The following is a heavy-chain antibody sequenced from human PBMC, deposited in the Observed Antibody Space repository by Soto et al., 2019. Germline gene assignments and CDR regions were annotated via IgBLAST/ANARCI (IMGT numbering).Heavy chain of an antibody. CDR1: GGSISSYY. V-gene: IGHV4-4*07. CDR2: IYTSGST. Sequence: PSETLSLTCTVSGGSISSYYWSWIRQPAGKGLEWIGRIYTSGSTNYNPSLKSRVTMSVDTSKNQFSLKLSSVTAADTAVYYCARTSYSSSWYSYYYGMDVWGQGTTVTVS. CDR3: ARTSYSSSWYSYYYGMDV. J-gene: IGHJ6*02. D-gene: IGHD6-13*01.